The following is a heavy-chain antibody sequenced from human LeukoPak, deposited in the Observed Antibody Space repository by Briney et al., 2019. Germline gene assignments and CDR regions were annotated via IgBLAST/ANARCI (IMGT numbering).Heavy chain of an antibody. Sequence: ASVKVSCKASGYTFTSYYMHWVRQAPGQGLEWMGTINPSGGSTSYAQKFQGRVTMTRDTSTSTVYMELSSLRSEDTAVYYCARVGSSGWSLHYYYGMDVWGQGTTVTVSS. CDR3: ARVGSSGWSLHYYYGMDV. CDR2: INPSGGST. CDR1: GYTFTSYY. D-gene: IGHD6-19*01. V-gene: IGHV1-46*01. J-gene: IGHJ6*02.